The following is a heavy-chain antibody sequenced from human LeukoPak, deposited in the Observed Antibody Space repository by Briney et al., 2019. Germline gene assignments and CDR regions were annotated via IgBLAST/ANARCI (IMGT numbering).Heavy chain of an antibody. J-gene: IGHJ3*02. V-gene: IGHV1-69*05. CDR1: GGTFSSYA. D-gene: IGHD4-11*01. CDR2: IIPIFGTA. CDR3: ARVSTVTTWGAFDI. Sequence: ASVKVSCKASGGTFSSYAISWVRQAPGQGLEWMGGIIPIFGTANYAQKFQGRVTITTDESTSTAYMELSSLGSEDTAVYYCARVSTVTTWGAFDIWGQGTMVTVSS.